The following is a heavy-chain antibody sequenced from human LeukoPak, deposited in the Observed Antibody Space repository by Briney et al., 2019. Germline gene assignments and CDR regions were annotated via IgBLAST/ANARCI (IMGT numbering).Heavy chain of an antibody. Sequence: ASVKVSCKASGYTFTGYYMHWVRQAPGQGLEWMGWINPNSGGTNYAQKFQGMVTMTRDTSISTAYMELSRLRSDDTAVYYCARDGQASMEHGDYWGQGTLVTVSS. D-gene: IGHD2/OR15-2a*01. J-gene: IGHJ4*02. CDR1: GYTFTGYY. CDR3: ARDGQASMEHGDY. CDR2: INPNSGGT. V-gene: IGHV1-2*02.